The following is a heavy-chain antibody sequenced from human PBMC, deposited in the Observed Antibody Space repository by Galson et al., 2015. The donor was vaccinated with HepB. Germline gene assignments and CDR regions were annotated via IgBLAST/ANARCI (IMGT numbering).Heavy chain of an antibody. D-gene: IGHD2-2*02. V-gene: IGHV1-69*13. Sequence: SVKVSCKASGGTFSSYAISWVRQAPGQGLEWMGGIIPIFGTANYAQKFQGRVTITADESTSTAYMELSSLRSEDTAVYYCATYTLGYCSSTSCYTSVGYYYYYYMDVWGKGTTVTVSS. J-gene: IGHJ6*03. CDR1: GGTFSSYA. CDR2: IIPIFGTA. CDR3: ATYTLGYCSSTSCYTSVGYYYYYYMDV.